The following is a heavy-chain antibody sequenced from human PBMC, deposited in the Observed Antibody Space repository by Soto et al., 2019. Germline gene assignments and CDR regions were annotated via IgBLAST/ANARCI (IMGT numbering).Heavy chain of an antibody. CDR3: SKDLRDWGVFAY. D-gene: IGHD3-16*01. J-gene: IGHJ4*02. V-gene: IGHV3-23*01. Sequence: VQLLESGGGLVQPGGSLRLSCAASGFSFHTYAMGWVRQAPGKGLEWVASLSGSGGSINYADSVKGRFTISRDNSKDTLYMQMNNLRAADTAMYCFSKDLRDWGVFAYGGRGTLVT. CDR2: LSGSGGSI. CDR1: GFSFHTYA.